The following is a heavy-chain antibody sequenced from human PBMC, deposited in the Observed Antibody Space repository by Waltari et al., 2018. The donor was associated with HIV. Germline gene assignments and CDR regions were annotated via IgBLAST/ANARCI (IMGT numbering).Heavy chain of an antibody. J-gene: IGHJ6*02. D-gene: IGHD3-10*01. V-gene: IGHV3-9*01. Sequence: EVQLVESGGGLVQPGRSLTRSCSDSGFTFVDYAMHWARQATGKCLEWVSGISWNSGSRGYADSVKGRFTISRDNAKNSLYLQMNSLRAEDTALYYCAKGTAEYYGSGRLGVWGQGTTVTVSS. CDR3: AKGTAEYYGSGRLGV. CDR2: ISWNSGSR. CDR1: GFTFVDYA.